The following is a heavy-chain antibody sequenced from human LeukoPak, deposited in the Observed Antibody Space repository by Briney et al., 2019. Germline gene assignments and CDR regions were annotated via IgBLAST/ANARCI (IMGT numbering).Heavy chain of an antibody. CDR3: AREGALTVTKDAFDI. V-gene: IGHV3-48*03. J-gene: IGHJ3*02. CDR2: ISSSGSTI. CDR1: GFTFSSYE. Sequence: PGGSLRLSCAASGFTFSSYELNWVRQAPGMGLEWVSYISSSGSTISYADSVEGRFTISRDNAKNSLYLQMNSLRAEDTAVYYCAREGALTVTKDAFDIWGQGTMVTVSS. D-gene: IGHD4-17*01.